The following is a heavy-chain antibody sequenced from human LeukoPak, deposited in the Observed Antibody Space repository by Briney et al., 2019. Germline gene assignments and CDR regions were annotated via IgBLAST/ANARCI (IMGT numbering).Heavy chain of an antibody. CDR1: GFTFDDYA. CDR2: ISWNSGSI. V-gene: IGHV3-9*03. CDR3: AKDFYSSSWYYFDY. Sequence: GGSLRLSCAASGFTFDDYAMHWVRHAPGKGLEWVSGISWNSGSIGYADSVKGRFTISRDYAKNSLYLQMNSLRAEDMALYYCAKDFYSSSWYYFDYWGQGTLVTVSS. D-gene: IGHD6-13*01. J-gene: IGHJ4*02.